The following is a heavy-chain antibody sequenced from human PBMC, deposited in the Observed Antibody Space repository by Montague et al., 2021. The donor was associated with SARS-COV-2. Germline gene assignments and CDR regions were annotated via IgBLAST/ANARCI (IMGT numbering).Heavy chain of an antibody. D-gene: IGHD1-26*01. Sequence: SLRLSCAASGFTFSSYAVHWVRQAPGKGLEWVALISYDGSNKYYADSVRGRFTISRDNSKNTLYLQMNSLRAEDTAVYYCARDSGSSFDPWGQGTLVTVSP. V-gene: IGHV3-30*04. CDR1: GFTFSSYA. CDR3: ARDSGSSFDP. J-gene: IGHJ5*02. CDR2: ISYDGSNK.